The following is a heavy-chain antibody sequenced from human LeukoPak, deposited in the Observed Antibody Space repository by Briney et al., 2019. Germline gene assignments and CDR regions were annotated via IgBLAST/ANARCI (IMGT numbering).Heavy chain of an antibody. CDR3: ARGRVVPAATSRKYYFDY. CDR2: INHSGST. CDR1: GGSFSGYY. D-gene: IGHD2-2*01. V-gene: IGHV4-34*01. Sequence: SETLSLTCAVYGGSFSGYYWSWIRQPPGKGLEWIGEINHSGSTNYNPSLKSRVTISVDTSKNQFSLKLSSVTAADTAVYYCARGRVVPAATSRKYYFDYWGQGTLVIVSS. J-gene: IGHJ4*02.